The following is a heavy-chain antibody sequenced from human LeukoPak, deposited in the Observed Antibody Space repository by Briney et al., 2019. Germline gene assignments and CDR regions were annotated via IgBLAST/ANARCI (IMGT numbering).Heavy chain of an antibody. CDR3: ARALEGSYDY. CDR1: GYTFTGYY. Sequence: ASVKVSCKASGYTFTGYYMHWVRQAPGQGLEWMGWMNPNSGNTAYAQKFQGRVTMTRNTSISTAYMELSSLKSEDTAVYYCARALEGSYDYWGQGTLVTVSS. CDR2: MNPNSGNT. V-gene: IGHV1-8*02. D-gene: IGHD5-12*01. J-gene: IGHJ4*02.